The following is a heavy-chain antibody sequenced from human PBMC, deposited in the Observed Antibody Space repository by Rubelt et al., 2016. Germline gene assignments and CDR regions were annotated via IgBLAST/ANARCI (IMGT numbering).Heavy chain of an antibody. V-gene: IGHV3-30*18. CDR1: GFTFSSYG. J-gene: IGHJ4*02. D-gene: IGHD3-16*01. CDR2: ISYDGSNK. Sequence: VQLVESGGGLVKPGGSLRLSCAASGFTFSSYGMHWVRQAPGKGLEWVAVISYDGSNKYYADSVKGRFTISRDNSKNALYLQMNSLRAEDTAVYYCAKDQSYYDYVWGMDYWGQGTLVTVSS. CDR3: AKDQSYYDYVWGMDY.